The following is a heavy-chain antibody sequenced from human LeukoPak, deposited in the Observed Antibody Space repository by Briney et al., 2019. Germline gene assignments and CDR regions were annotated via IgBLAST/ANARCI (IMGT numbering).Heavy chain of an antibody. J-gene: IGHJ4*02. V-gene: IGHV1-2*02. CDR1: GYTFTGYY. Sequence: ASVKVSCKASGYTFTGYYMHWVRQAPGQGLEWMGWIDPNSGGTNYAQKFQGRVTMTRGTSISTAYMELSRLRSDDTAVYYCARDQLRLDEDYGDYVYYFDYWGQGTLVTVSS. CDR3: ARDQLRLDEDYGDYVYYFDY. CDR2: IDPNSGGT. D-gene: IGHD4-17*01.